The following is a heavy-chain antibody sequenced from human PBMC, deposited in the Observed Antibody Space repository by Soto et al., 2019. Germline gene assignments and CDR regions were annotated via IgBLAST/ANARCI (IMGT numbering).Heavy chain of an antibody. CDR3: AKGGSAALIAPSGRDNWFDP. V-gene: IGHV3-9*01. CDR1: GFAFDDYV. Sequence: GGSLRLSCAASGFAFDDYVMHWVRQPPGRGLEWVSGITWNGGTIRYVDSVKGRFTIARDNAENSLYLQMNSLRPEDTAVYYCAKGGSAALIAPSGRDNWFDPWGQGTQVTVSS. CDR2: ITWNGGTI. J-gene: IGHJ5*02. D-gene: IGHD6-13*01.